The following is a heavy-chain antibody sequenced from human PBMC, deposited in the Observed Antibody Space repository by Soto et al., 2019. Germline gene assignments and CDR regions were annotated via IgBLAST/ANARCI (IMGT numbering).Heavy chain of an antibody. CDR2: ISAYNGNT. CDR3: AKSPNPGSATPSYYGMDV. D-gene: IGHD2-15*01. Sequence: ASGKVSCKASGYTFTSYGISWVRQAPGQGLEWMGWISAYNGNTKYAQKFQGRVTMTTDTSTSTAYMEVRSLRSEDTAVYYCAKSPNPGSATPSYYGMDVWGLGTTVTVSS. J-gene: IGHJ6*02. V-gene: IGHV1-18*01. CDR1: GYTFTSYG.